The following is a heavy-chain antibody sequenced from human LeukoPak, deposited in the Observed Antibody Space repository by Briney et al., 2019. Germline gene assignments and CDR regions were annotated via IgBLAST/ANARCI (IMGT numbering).Heavy chain of an antibody. CDR2: ISGSGGST. CDR1: GFTFSSYA. V-gene: IGHV3-23*01. Sequence: GSLRLSCAASGFTFSSYAMSWVRQAPGKGLEWVSAISGSGGSTYYADSVKGRFTISRDNSKNTLYLQMNSLRAEDTAVYYCAKDGMVRGVIIDYFDYWGQGTLVTVSS. CDR3: AKDGMVRGVIIDYFDY. J-gene: IGHJ4*02. D-gene: IGHD3-10*01.